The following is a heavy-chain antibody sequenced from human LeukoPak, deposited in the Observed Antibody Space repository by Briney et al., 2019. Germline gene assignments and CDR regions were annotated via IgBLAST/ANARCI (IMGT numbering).Heavy chain of an antibody. CDR3: AKDSPLQPMVVAATIW. CDR1: GFTFSSYS. Sequence: PGGSLRLACAASGFTFSSYSMNWVRQAPGKGLEWVSYISSSSSTTYYADSVKGRFTISRDNSKNTLYLQMNSLRAEDTAVYYCAKDSPLQPMVVAATIWWGQGTLVTVSS. CDR2: ISSSSSTT. J-gene: IGHJ4*02. V-gene: IGHV3-48*01. D-gene: IGHD2-15*01.